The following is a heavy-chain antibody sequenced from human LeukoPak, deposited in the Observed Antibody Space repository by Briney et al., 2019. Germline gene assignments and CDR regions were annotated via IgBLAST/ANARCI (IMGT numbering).Heavy chain of an antibody. J-gene: IGHJ5*02. CDR3: ARARSSRASGWFDP. Sequence: SETLSLTCTVSGGSISSSSYYWSWLRQPAGRGLEWIGRIYTSGSTNYNPSLKSRVTMSVDTSKNQFSLKLSSVTAADTAVYYCARARSSRASGWFDPWGQGTLVTVSS. CDR1: GGSISSSSYY. CDR2: IYTSGST. D-gene: IGHD6-6*01. V-gene: IGHV4-61*02.